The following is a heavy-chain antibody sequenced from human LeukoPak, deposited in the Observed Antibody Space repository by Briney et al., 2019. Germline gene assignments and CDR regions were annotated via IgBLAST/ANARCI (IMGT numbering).Heavy chain of an antibody. CDR3: ARTWYYYDSSGYYF. D-gene: IGHD3-22*01. CDR2: INPNSGGT. V-gene: IGHV1-2*06. Sequence: ASVKVSCKASGYTFTGYYMHWVRQAPGQGLEWMGRINPNSGGTNYAQKFQGRVTMTRDTSISTAYMELSRLRFDDTAVYYCARTWYYYDSSGYYFWGQGTLVTVSS. J-gene: IGHJ4*02. CDR1: GYTFTGYY.